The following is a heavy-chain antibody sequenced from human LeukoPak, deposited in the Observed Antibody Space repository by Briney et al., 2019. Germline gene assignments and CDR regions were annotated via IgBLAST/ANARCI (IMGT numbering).Heavy chain of an antibody. J-gene: IGHJ6*03. CDR1: GFTFSSYV. CDR2: ISYDGSNE. D-gene: IGHD3-22*01. CDR3: ARELVVHDYYYYYMDV. V-gene: IGHV3-30*04. Sequence: GGSLRLSCAASGFTFSSYVMHWVRQAPGKGLEWVAIISYDGSNEYYADSVKGRFTISRDNSKNALYLQMNSLRAADTAVYYCARELVVHDYYYYYMDVWGKGTTVTVSS.